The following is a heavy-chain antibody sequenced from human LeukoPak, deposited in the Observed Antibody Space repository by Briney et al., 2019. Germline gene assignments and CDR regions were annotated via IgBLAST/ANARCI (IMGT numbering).Heavy chain of an antibody. CDR1: GYSFTSYW. V-gene: IGHV5-51*01. CDR2: IYPGDSDT. Sequence: GESLKISCKGSGYSFTSYWIGWVRQMPGKGLEWMGIIYPGDSDTRYSPSLQGQVTISADESISTAYLQWSSLKASDTAMYYCARQLGATLDWFDPWGQGTLVTVSS. D-gene: IGHD1-26*01. J-gene: IGHJ5*02. CDR3: ARQLGATLDWFDP.